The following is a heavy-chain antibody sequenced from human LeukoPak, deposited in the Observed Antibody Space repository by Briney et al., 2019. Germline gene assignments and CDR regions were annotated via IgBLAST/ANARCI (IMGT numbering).Heavy chain of an antibody. CDR3: ARVLSSWYPGIDY. V-gene: IGHV4-34*01. D-gene: IGHD6-13*01. J-gene: IGHJ4*02. CDR2: INHSGST. CDR1: GGSFSCYY. Sequence: SETLSLSCAVYGGSFSCYYWSWIRQPPGKGLEWIGEINHSGSTNYNPSLKSRVTISVDTSKNQFSLKLSSVTAADTAVYYCARVLSSWYPGIDYEGQGTLVTVSS.